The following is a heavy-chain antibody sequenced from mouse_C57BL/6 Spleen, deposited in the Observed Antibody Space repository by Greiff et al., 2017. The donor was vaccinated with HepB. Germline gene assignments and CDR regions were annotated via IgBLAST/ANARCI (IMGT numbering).Heavy chain of an antibody. V-gene: IGHV5-17*01. Sequence: EVKLVESGAGLVKPGGSLKLSCAASGFTFSDYGMHWVRQAPEKGLEWVAYISSGSSTIYYADTVKGRFTISRDNAKNTLFLQMTSLRSEDTAMYYCARRYYYAMDYWGQGTSVTVSS. CDR1: GFTFSDYG. J-gene: IGHJ4*01. CDR3: ARRYYYAMDY. CDR2: ISSGSSTI.